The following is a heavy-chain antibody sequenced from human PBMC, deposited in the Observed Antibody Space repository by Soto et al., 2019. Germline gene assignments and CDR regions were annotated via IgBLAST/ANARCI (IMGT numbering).Heavy chain of an antibody. CDR1: GGSFSGYY. V-gene: IGHV4-34*01. CDR2: INHSGST. Sequence: PSETLSLTCAVYGGSFSGYYWSWIRQPPGKGLEWIGEINHSGSTNYNPSLKSRVTISVDTSKNQFSLKLSSVTAADTAVYYCARGHTLGTDIVVVPAARVREGPYYFDEWGQGSLVTVS. CDR3: ARGHTLGTDIVVVPAARVREGPYYFDE. D-gene: IGHD2-2*01. J-gene: IGHJ4*02.